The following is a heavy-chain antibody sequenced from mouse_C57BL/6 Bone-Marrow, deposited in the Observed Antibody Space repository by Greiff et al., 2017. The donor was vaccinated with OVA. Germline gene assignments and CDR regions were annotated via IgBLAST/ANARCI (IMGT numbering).Heavy chain of an antibody. D-gene: IGHD2-5*01. CDR1: GYTFTSYW. V-gene: IGHV1-64*01. CDR3: ARWGVYSNPYAMDY. Sequence: VQLQQPGAELVKPGASVKLSCKASGYTFTSYWMHWVKQRPGQGLEWIGMIHPNSGSTNYNEKFKSKATLTVDKSSSTAYMQLSSLTSEDSAVYYCARWGVYSNPYAMDYWGQGTSVTVSS. CDR2: IHPNSGST. J-gene: IGHJ4*01.